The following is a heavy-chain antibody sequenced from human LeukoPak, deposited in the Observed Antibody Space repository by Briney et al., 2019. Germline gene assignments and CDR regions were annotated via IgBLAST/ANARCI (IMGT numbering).Heavy chain of an antibody. CDR3: ARVVPFGESCDY. J-gene: IGHJ4*02. CDR1: GFTFSSYW. D-gene: IGHD3-10*01. Sequence: GGSLRLSCAASGFTFSSYWMSWVRQAPGKGLEWVANIKQDESEKYYVHSVEGRFTISRDNAKNSLYLQMNSLRAEDTGVYYCARVVPFGESCDYWGQGTLVSVSS. CDR2: IKQDESEK. V-gene: IGHV3-7*04.